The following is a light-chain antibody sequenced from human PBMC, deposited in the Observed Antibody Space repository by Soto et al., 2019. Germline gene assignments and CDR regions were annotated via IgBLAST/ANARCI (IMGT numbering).Light chain of an antibody. Sequence: IVLTQSPATLSLSPGERATLSCRASQSVSSYLAWYQQKPGQAPRLLIYDASNRATGIPARFSGSGSGTDFTLTISSLEPEDCAVYYCQKRSNWPTCGQGTKLEIK. J-gene: IGKJ2*01. CDR2: DAS. CDR3: QKRSNWPT. CDR1: QSVSSY. V-gene: IGKV3-11*01.